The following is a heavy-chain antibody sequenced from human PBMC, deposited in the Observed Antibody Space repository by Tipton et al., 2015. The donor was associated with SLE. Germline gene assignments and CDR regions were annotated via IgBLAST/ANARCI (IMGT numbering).Heavy chain of an antibody. J-gene: IGHJ4*02. CDR2: IYTSGST. D-gene: IGHD1-26*01. V-gene: IGHV4-61*02. Sequence: TLSLTCTVSGGSISSGSYYWSWIRQPAGKGLEWIGRIYTSGSTNYNPSLKSRVTISVDTSKNQFSLKLSSVTAADTAVYYCARHDMRGGGSLSFDYWGQGTLVTVSS. CDR1: GGSISSGSYY. CDR3: ARHDMRGGGSLSFDY.